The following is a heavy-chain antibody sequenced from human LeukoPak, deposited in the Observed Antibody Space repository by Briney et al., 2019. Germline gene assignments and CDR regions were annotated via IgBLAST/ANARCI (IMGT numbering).Heavy chain of an antibody. D-gene: IGHD2-15*01. CDR1: GFTFSTYA. CDR3: ARVRVVAATTRWFDP. V-gene: IGHV3-23*01. J-gene: IGHJ5*02. CDR2: ISGSGGNT. Sequence: GGSLRLSCAASGFTFSTYAMSWVRQAPGKGLEWVSAISGSGGNTYYADSVKGRFTISRDSSKNTLYLQMNSLRAEDTAVYYCARVRVVAATTRWFDPWGQGTLVTVSS.